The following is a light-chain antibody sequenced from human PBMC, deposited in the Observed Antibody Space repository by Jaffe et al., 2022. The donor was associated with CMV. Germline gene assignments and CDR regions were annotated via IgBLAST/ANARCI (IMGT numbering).Light chain of an antibody. V-gene: IGKV1-9*01. CDR1: QAISSH. CDR3: QQFNTYPYT. J-gene: IGKJ2*01. Sequence: IQLTQSPSSLSASVGDRVTITCRASQAISSHLAWYQQRPGQAPNLLIYAASTLESGVPSRFSGSGSGTDFTLTINSLQPEDFATYYCQQFNTYPYTFGQGTKLEIK. CDR2: AAS.